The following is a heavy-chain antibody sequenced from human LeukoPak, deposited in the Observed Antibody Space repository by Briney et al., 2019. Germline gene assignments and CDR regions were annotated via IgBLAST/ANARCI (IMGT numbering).Heavy chain of an antibody. CDR3: ARAISDMTFDY. V-gene: IGHV4-39*07. J-gene: IGHJ4*02. D-gene: IGHD2-15*01. CDR1: GGSISSSSYY. CDR2: IYYSGST. Sequence: SETLSLTCTVSGGSISSSSYYWGWIRQPPGKGLEWIGSIYYSGSTYYNPSLKSRVTISVDTSKNQFSLKLSSVTAADTAVYYCARAISDMTFDYWGQGTLVTVSS.